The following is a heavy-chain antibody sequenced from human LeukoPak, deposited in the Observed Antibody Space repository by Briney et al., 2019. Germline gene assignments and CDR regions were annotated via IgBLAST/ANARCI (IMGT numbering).Heavy chain of an antibody. CDR1: GYSISSGYY. J-gene: IGHJ4*02. CDR2: IYYSGST. Sequence: SETLSLTCTVSGYSISSGYYWGWIRQPPGKGLEWIGSIYYSGSTNYNPSLKSRVTISVDTSKNQFSLKLSSVTAADTAVYYCARDQSGIAVFDGWGQGTLVTVSS. V-gene: IGHV4-38-2*02. D-gene: IGHD6-19*01. CDR3: ARDQSGIAVFDG.